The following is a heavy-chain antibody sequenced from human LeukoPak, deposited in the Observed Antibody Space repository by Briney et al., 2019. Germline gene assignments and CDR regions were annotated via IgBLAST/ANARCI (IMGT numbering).Heavy chain of an antibody. CDR3: ARDPKRDGYNPYYFDY. CDR2: ISYDGSNK. D-gene: IGHD5-24*01. J-gene: IGHJ4*02. V-gene: IGHV3-30-3*01. CDR1: GFTFSSYA. Sequence: GGSLRLSCAASGFTFSSYAMHCVRQAPGKGLEWVAVISYDGSNKYYADSVKGRFTISRDNSKNTLYLQMNSLRAEDTAVYYCARDPKRDGYNPYYFDYWGQGTLVTVSS.